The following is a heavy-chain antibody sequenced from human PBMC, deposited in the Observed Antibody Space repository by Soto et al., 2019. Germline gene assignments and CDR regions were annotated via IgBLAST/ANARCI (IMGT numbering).Heavy chain of an antibody. CDR2: ITGSP. J-gene: IGHJ4*02. CDR1: GASVRSASYH. CDR3: ATLTAGGSGRGY. V-gene: IGHV4-31*03. Sequence: SETLSLTCTVSGASVRSASYHWSWIRQHPGKGLEWIGYITGSPYYNPSLKSRVTISLDTSRNHFSLELSSVTAADTAVYYCATLTAGGSGRGYWGQGTPVTVSS. D-gene: IGHD5-12*01.